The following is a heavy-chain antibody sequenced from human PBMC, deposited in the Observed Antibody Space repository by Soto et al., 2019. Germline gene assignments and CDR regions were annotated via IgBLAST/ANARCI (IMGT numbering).Heavy chain of an antibody. CDR1: GFTFSSYW. CDR3: ARDLNSYGFFSYYYYGMDV. Sequence: GGSLRLSCAASGFTFSSYWMHWVRQAPGKGLVWVSRINSDGSSTSYADSVKGRFTISRDNAKNTLYLQMNSLRAEDTAVYYCARDLNSYGFFSYYYYGMDVWGQGTTVTVSS. CDR2: INSDGSST. D-gene: IGHD5-18*01. J-gene: IGHJ6*02. V-gene: IGHV3-74*01.